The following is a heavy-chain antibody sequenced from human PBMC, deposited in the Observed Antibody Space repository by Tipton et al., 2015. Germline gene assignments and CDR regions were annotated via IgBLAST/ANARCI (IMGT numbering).Heavy chain of an antibody. D-gene: IGHD5-24*01. CDR1: GDTFSRYT. J-gene: IGHJ3*01. CDR2: IIPMLDIT. V-gene: IGHV1-69*04. Sequence: QSGPEVKKPGSSVKVSCKASGDTFSRYTFNWVRQAPGQGLEWMGRIIPMLDITNYAQKFQGRVTIIADKSTSTAYMDLSGLTSEDTAVYYCAREMPTIGSAFDFWGQGTMVTVSS. CDR3: AREMPTIGSAFDF.